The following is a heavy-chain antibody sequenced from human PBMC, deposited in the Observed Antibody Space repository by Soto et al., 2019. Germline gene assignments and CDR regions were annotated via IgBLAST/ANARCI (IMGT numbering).Heavy chain of an antibody. CDR2: ISWNSGSI. D-gene: IGHD3-22*01. J-gene: IGHJ4*02. CDR3: AKGDYYDSSGSLRPRFDY. Sequence: GGSLRLSFAASGFTFGDYAMHWVRQAPGKGLEWVSGISWNSGSIGYADSVKGRLTISRDNAKNSLYLQMKSLRAEDTALYYCAKGDYYDSSGSLRPRFDYWGQGTLVTVSS. V-gene: IGHV3-9*01. CDR1: GFTFGDYA.